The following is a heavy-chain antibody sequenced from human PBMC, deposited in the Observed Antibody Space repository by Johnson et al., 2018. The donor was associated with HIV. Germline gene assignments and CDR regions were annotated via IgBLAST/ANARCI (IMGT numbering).Heavy chain of an antibody. CDR1: GFTFSSYG. J-gene: IGHJ3*02. CDR2: IRYDGSNK. V-gene: IGHV3-30*02. Sequence: QMQLVESGGGVVQPGGSLRLSCAASGFTFSSYGMHWVRQAPGKGLEWVAFIRYDGSNKYYADSVKGRFTISRDNSKNTLYLQMNSLSAEDTAGYYCANGFYDSSGTDSFHIWGQGTMVTVSS. CDR3: ANGFYDSSGTDSFHI. D-gene: IGHD3-22*01.